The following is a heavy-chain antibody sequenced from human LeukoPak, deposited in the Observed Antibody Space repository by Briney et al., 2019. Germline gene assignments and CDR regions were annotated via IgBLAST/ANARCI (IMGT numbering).Heavy chain of an antibody. CDR2: LFPSGRI. J-gene: IGHJ4*02. CDR3: ATDSGVATSLHY. D-gene: IGHD3-10*01. Sequence: SETLSLTCTVSGDSISYYYWNWIRQPAGKGLEWIGRLFPSGRIDYNPSLRSRVSISVDRSKNQFSLKLSSVSAADTAVYYCATDSGVATSLHYWGQGTLVTVSS. CDR1: GDSISYYY. V-gene: IGHV4-4*07.